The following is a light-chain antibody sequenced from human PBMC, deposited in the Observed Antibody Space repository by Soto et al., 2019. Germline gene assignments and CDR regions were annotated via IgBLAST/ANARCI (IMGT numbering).Light chain of an antibody. J-gene: IGKJ1*01. Sequence: EIVMTQSPATLSVSPGERATLSCRASQSVSSNLAWYQQKPGQVPRLLIYGASTRATGIPARFSGSGSGTEFTLTISSLQSEDFAVYYRQQYNNWPQTFVQGTKVEIK. CDR1: QSVSSN. CDR2: GAS. CDR3: QQYNNWPQT. V-gene: IGKV3-15*01.